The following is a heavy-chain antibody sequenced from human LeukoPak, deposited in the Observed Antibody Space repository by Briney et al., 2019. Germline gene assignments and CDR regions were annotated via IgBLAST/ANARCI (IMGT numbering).Heavy chain of an antibody. CDR1: GFTFSSYD. V-gene: IGHV3-13*01. J-gene: IGHJ4*02. D-gene: IGHD4-17*01. CDR3: ARAPHGDYLDY. CDR2: ISTAGDT. Sequence: PGGSLRLSCAASGFTFSSYDMHWVRQATGKGLEWVSAISTAGDTYYPGSVKGRFTISRENAKNSLYLQMNSLRAGDTAVYYCARAPHGDYLDYWGQGTLVTVSS.